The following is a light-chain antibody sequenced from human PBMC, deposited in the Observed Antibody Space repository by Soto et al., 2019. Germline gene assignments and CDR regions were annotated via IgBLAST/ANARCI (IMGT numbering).Light chain of an antibody. V-gene: IGKV3-20*01. CDR3: QQYGSLSWT. CDR2: DES. CDR1: QSVSSSY. Sequence: EIVLTQSPGTLSLSPGERATLSCGASQSVSSSYLAWYQQKPGQSPRLLIYDESSRATGIPDRFSGSGSGTDFTLTISRLEPEDFAVYSCQQYGSLSWTFGQGTKVAI. J-gene: IGKJ1*01.